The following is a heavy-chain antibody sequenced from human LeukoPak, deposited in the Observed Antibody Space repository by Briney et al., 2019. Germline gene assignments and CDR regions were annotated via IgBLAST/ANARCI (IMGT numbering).Heavy chain of an antibody. J-gene: IGHJ4*02. Sequence: SGGSLRLSCAPSGFTFSRHGMHWVRQAPGKGLEWVAIISNDGSRKYYAHSVEGRFTISRDNSKNTLYLQMDSLRAEDTAVYYCARDRAWNYFDYWGQGTLVTVPS. D-gene: IGHD3-3*01. CDR1: GFTFSRHG. V-gene: IGHV3-30*03. CDR2: ISNDGSRK. CDR3: ARDRAWNYFDY.